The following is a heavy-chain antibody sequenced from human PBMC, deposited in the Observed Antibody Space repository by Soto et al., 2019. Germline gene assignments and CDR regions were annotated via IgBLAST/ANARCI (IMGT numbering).Heavy chain of an antibody. J-gene: IGHJ6*02. D-gene: IGHD2-2*01. CDR1: GFTFSSYG. CDR3: ARDESYCSSTSCYVYYYYAMDV. CDR2: IYYDGSNK. Sequence: GGSLRLSCAASGFTFSSYGMHWVRQAPGKGLEWVAVIYYDGSNKYYADSVKGRFTISRDNSRNTLYLQMNSLRAEDTAVYYCARDESYCSSTSCYVYYYYAMDVWGQGTTSPSP. V-gene: IGHV3-33*01.